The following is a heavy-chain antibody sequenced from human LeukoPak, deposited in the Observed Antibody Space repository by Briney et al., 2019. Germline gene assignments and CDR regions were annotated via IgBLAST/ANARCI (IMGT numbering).Heavy chain of an antibody. CDR1: GFTFSNYW. J-gene: IGHJ4*02. CDR2: INTDGSIT. Sequence: GGSLRLSCVASGFTFSNYWMHWVRQTPGKGLVWLSRINTDGSITHYADFVKGRFTISRDNDKKTVYLQMNSLRAEETAVYYCVRLLDVDYWGQGTLVTVSS. D-gene: IGHD3-3*01. V-gene: IGHV3-74*01. CDR3: VRLLDVDY.